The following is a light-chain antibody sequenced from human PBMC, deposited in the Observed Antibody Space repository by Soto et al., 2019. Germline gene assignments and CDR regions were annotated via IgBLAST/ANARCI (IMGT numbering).Light chain of an antibody. CDR1: QSISSY. J-gene: IGKJ2*01. Sequence: DIQMTQSPSSLSASVGDRVTITCRASQSISSYLNWYQQKPGKAPKLLIYAASSFHSGLPSRFSGSGSGTDFTLTISSLQPEDVATYYCQQSYSTPHTFVQGIKLEIK. V-gene: IGKV1-39*01. CDR2: AAS. CDR3: QQSYSTPHT.